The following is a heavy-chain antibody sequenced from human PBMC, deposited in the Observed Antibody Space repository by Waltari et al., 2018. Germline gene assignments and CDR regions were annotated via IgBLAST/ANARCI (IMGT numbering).Heavy chain of an antibody. CDR3: ARGGMVVIAIIANWFDP. CDR2: INHSGST. J-gene: IGHJ5*02. CDR1: GGSFSGYY. D-gene: IGHD2-21*01. V-gene: IGHV4-34*01. Sequence: QVQLQQWGAGLLKPSETLSLTCAVYGGSFSGYYWSWIRQPPGKGLEWIGEINHSGSTNYNPSLKGRVTRSVDTSKNQFSLKLSSVTAADTAVYYCARGGMVVIAIIANWFDPWGQGTLVTVSS.